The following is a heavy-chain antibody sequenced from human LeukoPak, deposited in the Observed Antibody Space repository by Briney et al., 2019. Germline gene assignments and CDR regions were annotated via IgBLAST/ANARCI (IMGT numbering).Heavy chain of an antibody. V-gene: IGHV3-53*01. CDR2: IYSGENA. Sequence: GGSLRLSCAASGFTFSSYAMSWVRQAPGKGLEWVSVIYSGENAYYADSVRGRFTISRDSSKNALYLQMHSLRAEDTATYYCARDATSGYHDDWGQGTLVTVAS. D-gene: IGHD3-22*01. CDR3: ARDATSGYHDD. J-gene: IGHJ4*02. CDR1: GFTFSSYA.